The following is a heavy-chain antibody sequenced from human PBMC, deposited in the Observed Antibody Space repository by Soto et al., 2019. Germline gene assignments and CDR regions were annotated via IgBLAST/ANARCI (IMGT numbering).Heavy chain of an antibody. D-gene: IGHD3-16*01. V-gene: IGHV4-39*02. Sequence: WETLSLTCTVSGGSISSSSYYWGWIRQPPGKGLEWIGSIYYSGSTYYNPSLKSRVTISVDTSKNQFSLKLSSVTAADTAVYYCARDIMITFGGVSNQPPFDYWGQGTLVTVSS. CDR3: ARDIMITFGGVSNQPPFDY. CDR1: GGSISSSSYY. CDR2: IYYSGST. J-gene: IGHJ4*02.